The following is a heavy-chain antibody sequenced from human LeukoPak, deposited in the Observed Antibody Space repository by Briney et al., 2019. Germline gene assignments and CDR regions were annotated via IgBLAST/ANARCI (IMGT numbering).Heavy chain of an antibody. D-gene: IGHD3-22*01. Sequence: SETLSLTCTVSGGSISSSSYYWGWIRQPPGKGLEWIGSIYYSGTTYYNPSLKSRVTISLDTSKNQFSLRLSSVTAADTAVYYCARERVGYDSSGYYHSYYFDYWGQGTLVTVSS. V-gene: IGHV4-39*07. CDR1: GGSISSSSYY. J-gene: IGHJ4*02. CDR2: IYYSGTT. CDR3: ARERVGYDSSGYYHSYYFDY.